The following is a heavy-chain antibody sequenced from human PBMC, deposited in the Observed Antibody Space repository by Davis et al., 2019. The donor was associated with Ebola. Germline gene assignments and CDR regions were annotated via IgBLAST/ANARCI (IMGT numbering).Heavy chain of an antibody. Sequence: MPSETLSLTCTVSGGSISSYYWGWIRQPPGKGLEWIGSIYYSGSTYYNPSLKSRVTISVDTSKNQFSLKLSSVTAADTAVYYCASGTIFGVVRYYYYGMDVWGQGTTVTVSS. J-gene: IGHJ6*02. D-gene: IGHD3-3*01. V-gene: IGHV4-39*07. CDR3: ASGTIFGVVRYYYYGMDV. CDR2: IYYSGST. CDR1: GGSISSYY.